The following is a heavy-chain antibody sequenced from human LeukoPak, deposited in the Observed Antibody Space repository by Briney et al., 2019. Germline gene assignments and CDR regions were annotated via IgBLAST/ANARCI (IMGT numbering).Heavy chain of an antibody. CDR2: INHSGST. J-gene: IGHJ6*02. CDR1: GGSISSGGYY. CDR3: ARVLGFGVVQYGMDV. Sequence: SETLSLTCTVSGGSISSGGYYWSWIRQPPGKGLEWIGEINHSGSTNYNPSLKSRVTISVDTSKNQFSLKLSSVTAADTAVYYCARVLGFGVVQYGMDVWGQGTTVTVSS. D-gene: IGHD3-3*01. V-gene: IGHV4-39*07.